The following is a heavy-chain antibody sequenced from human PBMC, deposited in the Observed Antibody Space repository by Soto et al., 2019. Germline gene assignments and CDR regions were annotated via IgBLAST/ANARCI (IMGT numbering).Heavy chain of an antibody. Sequence: SETLSLTCRVSDTSISSYYWSWIRQPPGKGLEWIANIHYSGTTNYNPSLASRVTLSVDTSKNQFSLKMTSVTAADRAMYFCARYNSYAIDYWGRGTLVTVPQ. D-gene: IGHD2-8*01. J-gene: IGHJ4*02. V-gene: IGHV4-59*01. CDR2: IHYSGTT. CDR3: ARYNSYAIDY. CDR1: DTSISSYY.